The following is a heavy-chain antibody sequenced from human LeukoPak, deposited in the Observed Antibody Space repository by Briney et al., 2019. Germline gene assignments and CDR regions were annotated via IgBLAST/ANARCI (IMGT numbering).Heavy chain of an antibody. CDR2: ISSSSSYI. CDR1: GFTLSSYS. CDR3: ARDPGYYDSSGYHGY. J-gene: IGHJ4*02. Sequence: MPGGSLRLSCAASGFTLSSYSMNWARQAPGKGLEWVSSISSSSSYIYYADSVKGRFTISRDNAKNSLYLQMNSLRAEDTAVYYCARDPGYYDSSGYHGYWGQGTLVTVSS. V-gene: IGHV3-21*01. D-gene: IGHD3-22*01.